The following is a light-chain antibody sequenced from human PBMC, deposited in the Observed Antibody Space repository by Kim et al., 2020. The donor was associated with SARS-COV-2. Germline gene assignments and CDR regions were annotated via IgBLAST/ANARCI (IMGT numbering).Light chain of an antibody. CDR1: QDISTH. J-gene: IGKJ1*01. CDR3: QKYDNAPWT. Sequence: SVGDGVSITCRAGQDISTHLAWYQPNPGRVPTVLISAASALQSGVPSRFSGSRSEVDLTLTIILLQPEDVATYYCQKYDNAPWTFGQGTKVNIK. V-gene: IGKV1-27*01. CDR2: AAS.